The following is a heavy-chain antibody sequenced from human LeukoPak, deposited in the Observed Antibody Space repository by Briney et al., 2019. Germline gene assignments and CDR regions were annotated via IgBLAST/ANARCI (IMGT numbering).Heavy chain of an antibody. J-gene: IGHJ4*02. CDR3: ARMIGLGEVSPYFDY. CDR2: IYPRDSDI. V-gene: IGHV5-51*01. Sequence: GESLKISCKGSGYSFTTYWIAWVRQMPGKGLEWMGIIYPRDSDIRYSPPFQGQVTISADKSISTAYLQWNSLKASDTAMYYCARMIGLGEVSPYFDYWGQGSLVAVSS. D-gene: IGHD3-16*02. CDR1: GYSFTTYW.